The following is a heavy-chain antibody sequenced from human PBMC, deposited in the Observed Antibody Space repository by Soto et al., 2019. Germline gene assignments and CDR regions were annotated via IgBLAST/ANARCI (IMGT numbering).Heavy chain of an antibody. CDR2: IKSKTDGGTP. CDR3: TTDFTITGYYYGMDV. Sequence: LRLSCAASGFTFSNAWMSWVRQAPGKGLEWVGRIKSKTDGGTPDYAAPVKGRFTISRDDSKNTLYLQMNSLKTEDTAVSYCTTDFTITGYYYGMDVWGQETTVTVSS. V-gene: IGHV3-15*01. CDR1: GFTFSNAW. D-gene: IGHD5-12*01. J-gene: IGHJ6*02.